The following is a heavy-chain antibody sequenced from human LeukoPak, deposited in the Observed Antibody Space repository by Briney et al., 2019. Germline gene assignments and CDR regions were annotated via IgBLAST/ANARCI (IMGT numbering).Heavy chain of an antibody. D-gene: IGHD3-9*01. CDR3: ARGHRPVLRYFDWLLLGSYFDY. Sequence: PSETLSLTCAVYGGSFSGYYWSWLRQPPGKGLEWIGEINHSGRPNYNPSLKSRVTISVDTSKNQSSLKLSSVTAADTAVYYCARGHRPVLRYFDWLLLGSYFDYWGQGTLVTVSS. V-gene: IGHV4-34*01. CDR1: GGSFSGYY. CDR2: INHSGRP. J-gene: IGHJ4*02.